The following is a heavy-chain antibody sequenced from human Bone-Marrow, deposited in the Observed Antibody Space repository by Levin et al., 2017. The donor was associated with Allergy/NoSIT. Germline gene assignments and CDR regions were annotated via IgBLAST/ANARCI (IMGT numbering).Heavy chain of an antibody. D-gene: IGHD2-21*01. V-gene: IGHV3-23*01. Sequence: GGSLRLSCAASGFAFGNYAMNWVRQAPGKGLEWVSTISSGGGDTYYAASVKGRFIISRDNSKNTLFLEMDSFRAEDTAVYYCAKGLDHTLYCSGLDYWGQGTLVTVSS. CDR3: AKGLDHTLYCSGLDY. CDR1: GFAFGNYA. J-gene: IGHJ4*02. CDR2: ISSGGGDT.